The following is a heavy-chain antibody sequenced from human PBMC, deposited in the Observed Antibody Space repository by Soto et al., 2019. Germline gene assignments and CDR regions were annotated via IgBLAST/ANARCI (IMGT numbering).Heavy chain of an antibody. D-gene: IGHD6-19*01. V-gene: IGHV4-59*01. CDR1: GGSISSYY. CDR2: IYYSGST. CDR3: ARDRSSGWPTYYYYYMDV. J-gene: IGHJ6*03. Sequence: SETLSLTCTVSGGSISSYYWSWIRQPPGKGLEWIGYIYYSGSTNYNPSLKSRVTISVDTSKNQFSLRLSSVTAADTAVYYCARDRSSGWPTYYYYYMDVWDKGTTVTVSS.